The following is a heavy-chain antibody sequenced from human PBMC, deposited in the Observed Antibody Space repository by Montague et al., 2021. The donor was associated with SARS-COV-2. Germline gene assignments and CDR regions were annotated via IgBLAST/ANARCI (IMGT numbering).Heavy chain of an antibody. V-gene: IGHV3-43D*03. CDR1: GFTFDDYA. Sequence: SLRLSCAASGFTFDDYAMHWVRQAPGKGLEWVCVINWDGDSTYYVDSVKGRFTISRDNSKKSLYLQMNSLRAEDTALYYCAKGSATVTTLDAFDIWGQGTMVTVSS. CDR3: AKGSATVTTLDAFDI. D-gene: IGHD4-17*01. CDR2: INWDGDST. J-gene: IGHJ3*02.